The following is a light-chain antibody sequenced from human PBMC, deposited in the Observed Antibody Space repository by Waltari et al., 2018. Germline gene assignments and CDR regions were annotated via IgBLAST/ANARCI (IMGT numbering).Light chain of an antibody. J-gene: IGLJ3*02. Sequence: QLVLTQSPSASASLGASVKLTCTLSSGHITNVIAWHQQQPGKGPRYLMKVNSDGSHRTGDDIPDRFSGAGSGPERYLTISSLQSEDEADYYCETGGHGTWVFGGGTKLTVL. V-gene: IGLV4-69*01. CDR2: VNSDGSH. CDR1: SGHITNV. CDR3: ETGGHGTWV.